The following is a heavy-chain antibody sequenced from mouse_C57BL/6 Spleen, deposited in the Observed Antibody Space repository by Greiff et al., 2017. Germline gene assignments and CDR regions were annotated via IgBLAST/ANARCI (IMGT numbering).Heavy chain of an antibody. Sequence: EVQLVESGGGLVQPGGSMKLSCVASGFTFSNYWMNWVRQSPEKGLEWVAQIRLKSDNYATHYAESVKGRFTISRDDSKSSVYLQMNNLRAEDTGIYYCIGITTVVPDYYYAMDYWGQGTSVTVSS. CDR2: IRLKSDNYAT. J-gene: IGHJ4*01. D-gene: IGHD1-1*01. CDR3: IGITTVVPDYYYAMDY. CDR1: GFTFSNYW. V-gene: IGHV6-3*01.